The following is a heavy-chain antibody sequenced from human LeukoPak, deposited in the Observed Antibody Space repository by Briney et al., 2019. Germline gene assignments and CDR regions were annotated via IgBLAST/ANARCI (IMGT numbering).Heavy chain of an antibody. CDR2: IYDSGST. Sequence: SETLSLTCTVSGGSIRSSYYYWGWIRQPPGKGLEWIGSIYDSGSTNYNPSLKSRVTISVDTSKNQFSLKLSSVTAADTAVYYCARDLGGSYFDYWGQGTLVTVSS. D-gene: IGHD1-26*01. J-gene: IGHJ4*02. CDR1: GGSIRSSYYY. V-gene: IGHV4-39*07. CDR3: ARDLGGSYFDY.